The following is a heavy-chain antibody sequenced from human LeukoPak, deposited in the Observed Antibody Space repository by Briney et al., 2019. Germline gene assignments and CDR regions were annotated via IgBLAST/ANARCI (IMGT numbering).Heavy chain of an antibody. CDR1: GYTFTGYY. CDR3: ARRAGDYSHPYDY. Sequence: ASVKVSCKASGYTFTGYYMHWVRQAPGQGLEWMGIINPSGGSTSYAQKFQGRVTMTRDMSTSTVYMELSSLRSEDTAMYYCARRAGDYSHPYDYWGQGTLVTVSS. J-gene: IGHJ4*02. V-gene: IGHV1-46*01. D-gene: IGHD3-22*01. CDR2: INPSGGST.